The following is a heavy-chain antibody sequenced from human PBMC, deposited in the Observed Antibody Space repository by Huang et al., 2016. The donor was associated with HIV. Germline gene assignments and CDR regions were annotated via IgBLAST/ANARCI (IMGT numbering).Heavy chain of an antibody. CDR2: INGDGSSS. J-gene: IGHJ4*02. Sequence: EVQLVESGGDLVQPGGSLRLSCAASGCTFSSYWMHWVRQAPGKGLGWVSRINGDGSSSGYADAVNGRFTISRDNAKNTLYLQMNSLRAEDTAVYYCVRDPRIQSWLNYFDYWGQGTLVSVSS. CDR1: GCTFSSYW. D-gene: IGHD3-22*01. CDR3: VRDPRIQSWLNYFDY. V-gene: IGHV3-74*01.